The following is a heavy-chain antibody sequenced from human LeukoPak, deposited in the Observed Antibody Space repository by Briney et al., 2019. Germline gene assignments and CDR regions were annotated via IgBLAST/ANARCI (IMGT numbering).Heavy chain of an antibody. D-gene: IGHD2-15*01. J-gene: IGHJ4*02. V-gene: IGHV3-30-3*01. CDR3: ARDRIRRSVVAAIPSYFDY. CDR2: ISYDGSNK. CDR1: GFTFSSYA. Sequence: PGRSLRLSCAASGFTFSSYAMHWVRQAPGKGLEWVAVISYDGSNKYYADSVKGRFTISRDNSKNTLYLQMNSLRAEDTAVYYCARDRIRRSVVAAIPSYFDYWGQGTLVTVSS.